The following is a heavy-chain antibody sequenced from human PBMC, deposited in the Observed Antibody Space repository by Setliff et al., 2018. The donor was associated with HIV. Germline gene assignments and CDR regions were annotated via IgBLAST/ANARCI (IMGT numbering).Heavy chain of an antibody. D-gene: IGHD4-17*01. CDR2: LSHVGGT. V-gene: IGHV4-38-2*01. J-gene: IGHJ4*02. CDR1: GYFISSGYY. Sequence: SETLSLTCAVSGYFISSGYYWGWIRQPPGKGLEWIGSLSHVGGTYYNPSLKSRVTISIDTSMNQFSLRLTSVTAADTAVYYCARQLTTLDYFDYWGQGTLVTVPQ. CDR3: ARQLTTLDYFDY.